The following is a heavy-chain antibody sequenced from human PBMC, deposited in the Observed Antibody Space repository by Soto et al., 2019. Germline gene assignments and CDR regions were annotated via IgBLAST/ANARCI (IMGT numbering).Heavy chain of an antibody. CDR1: GGSISSGGYS. D-gene: IGHD3-10*01. J-gene: IGHJ5*02. V-gene: IGHV4-30-2*01. CDR3: ARYGSGSYYSGDWFDP. CDR2: IYHSGST. Sequence: PSETLSLTCAVSGGSISSGGYSWSWIRQPPGKGLEWIGYIYHSGSTYYNPSLKSRVTISVDRSKNQFSLKLSSVTAADTAVYYCARYGSGSYYSGDWFDPWGQGTLVTVSS.